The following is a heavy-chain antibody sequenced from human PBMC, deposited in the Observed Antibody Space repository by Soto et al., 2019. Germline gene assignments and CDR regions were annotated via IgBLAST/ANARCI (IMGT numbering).Heavy chain of an antibody. D-gene: IGHD2-15*01. J-gene: IGHJ4*02. CDR1: GGSISSGGYY. Sequence: SETLSLTCTVSGGSISSGGYYWSWIRQHPGKGLEWIGYIYYSGSTYYNPSLKSRVTISVDTSKNQFSLKLSSVTAADTAVYYCARARSGGSCYNDYWGQGTLVTVSS. CDR3: ARARSGGSCYNDY. V-gene: IGHV4-31*03. CDR2: IYYSGST.